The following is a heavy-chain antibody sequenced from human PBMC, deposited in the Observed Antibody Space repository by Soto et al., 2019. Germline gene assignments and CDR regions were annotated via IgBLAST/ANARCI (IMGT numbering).Heavy chain of an antibody. J-gene: IGHJ6*02. D-gene: IGHD5-18*01. CDR2: ISYDGSNK. CDR3: ARSPGDVDTXMAPILIHYYYYYGMDV. V-gene: IGHV3-30-3*01. CDR1: GFTFSSYA. Sequence: GGSLRLSCAASGFTFSSYAMHWFRQAPGKGLEWVAVISYDGSNKYYADSVKGRFTISRDNSKNTLYLQMNSLRAEDTAVYYCARSPGDVDTXMAPILIHYYYYYGMDVWGQGTTVTVSS.